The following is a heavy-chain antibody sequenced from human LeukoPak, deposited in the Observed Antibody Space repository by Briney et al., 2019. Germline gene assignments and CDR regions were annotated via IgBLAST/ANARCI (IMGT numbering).Heavy chain of an antibody. V-gene: IGHV3-23*01. D-gene: IGHD3-3*01. CDR3: AKYTFDFWSGYFVY. Sequence: GGSLRLSCAASGFTFSSYAMSWVRQAPGMGLEWVSAISGSGGSTYYADSVKGRFTISRDNSKNTLYLQMNSLRAEDTAVYYCAKYTFDFWSGYFVYWGQGTLVTVSS. CDR2: ISGSGGST. J-gene: IGHJ4*02. CDR1: GFTFSSYA.